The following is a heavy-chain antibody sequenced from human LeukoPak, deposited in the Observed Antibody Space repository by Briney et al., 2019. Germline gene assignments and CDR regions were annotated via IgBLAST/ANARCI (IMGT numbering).Heavy chain of an antibody. Sequence: SETLSLTCTVSGGSISSSSYYWGWIRQPPGKGLEWIGSIYYSGSTYYNPSLKSRVTISVDTSKNQFSLKLSSVTAADTAVYYCARELPGVYDSTPFGFGWGQGTLLTVSS. J-gene: IGHJ4*02. V-gene: IGHV4-39*07. CDR3: ARELPGVYDSTPFGFG. CDR2: IYYSGST. D-gene: IGHD3-22*01. CDR1: GGSISSSSYY.